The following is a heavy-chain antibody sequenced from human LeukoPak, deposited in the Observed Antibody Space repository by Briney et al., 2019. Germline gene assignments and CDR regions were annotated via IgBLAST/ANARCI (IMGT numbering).Heavy chain of an antibody. V-gene: IGHV4-39*07. CDR1: GGSISSSSYY. D-gene: IGHD3-10*01. CDR3: ARLVGGGSGSYYSPYYMDV. CDR2: IYYSGST. Sequence: SETLSLTCTVSGGSISSSSYYWGWLRQPPGKGLEWFGSIYYSGSTYYNPSLKSRVTISVDTSKNQFSLKLSSVPAADTAVYYCARLVGGGSGSYYSPYYMDVWGKGTTVTVSS. J-gene: IGHJ6*03.